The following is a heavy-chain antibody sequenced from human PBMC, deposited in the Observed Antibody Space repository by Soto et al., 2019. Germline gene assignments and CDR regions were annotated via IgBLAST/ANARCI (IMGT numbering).Heavy chain of an antibody. J-gene: IGHJ3*02. D-gene: IGHD3-10*01. CDR3: ARMVRGKGAFDI. Sequence: QVQLQESGPGLVKPSETLSLTCTVSGGSISSYYWSWIRQPPGKGLEWIGYIYYSGSTNYNPSLKSQVTNSLDTSKNQFSRKLSAVTAADTAVYYRARMVRGKGAFDIWGQGTMVTVSS. CDR1: GGSISSYY. CDR2: IYYSGST. V-gene: IGHV4-59*08.